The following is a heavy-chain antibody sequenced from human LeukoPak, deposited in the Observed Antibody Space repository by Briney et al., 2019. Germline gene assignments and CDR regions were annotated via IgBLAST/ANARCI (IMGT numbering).Heavy chain of an antibody. CDR2: INHSGST. Sequence: SETLSLTCAVYGGSFSGYYWSWIRQPPGKGLEWIGEINHSGSTNYNPSLKSRVTISVDTSKNQFSLNLNSVTAADTAVYFCARGRWELRFDNWGQGTLVTVSS. CDR3: ARGRWELRFDN. V-gene: IGHV4-34*01. D-gene: IGHD1-26*01. CDR1: GGSFSGYY. J-gene: IGHJ4*02.